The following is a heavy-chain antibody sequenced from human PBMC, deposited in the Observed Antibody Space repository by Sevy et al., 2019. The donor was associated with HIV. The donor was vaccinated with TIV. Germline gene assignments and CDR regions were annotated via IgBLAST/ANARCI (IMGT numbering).Heavy chain of an antibody. CDR3: ARDLTPWFGELLNYYYYMDV. J-gene: IGHJ6*03. CDR2: IWYDGSNK. CDR1: GFTFSSYG. Sequence: GGSLRLSCAASGFTFSSYGMHWVRQAPGNGLAWVAVIWYDGSNKYYADSVKGRFTISRDNSKNTLYLQMNSLRAEDTAVYYCARDLTPWFGELLNYYYYMDVSGKGTPVTVSS. V-gene: IGHV3-33*01. D-gene: IGHD3-10*01.